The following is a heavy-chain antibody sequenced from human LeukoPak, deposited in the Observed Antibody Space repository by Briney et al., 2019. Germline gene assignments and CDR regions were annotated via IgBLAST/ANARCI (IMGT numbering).Heavy chain of an antibody. CDR2: IYSGGST. CDR1: GFTFSSYS. J-gene: IGHJ6*02. Sequence: GGSLRLSCAASGFTFSSYSMNWVRQAPGKGLEWVSVIYSGGSTYYADSVKGRFTISRDNSKNTLYLQMNSLRAEDTAVYYCARDSVVAATPDYYYYYGMDVWGQGTTVTVSS. D-gene: IGHD2-15*01. CDR3: ARDSVVAATPDYYYYYGMDV. V-gene: IGHV3-53*01.